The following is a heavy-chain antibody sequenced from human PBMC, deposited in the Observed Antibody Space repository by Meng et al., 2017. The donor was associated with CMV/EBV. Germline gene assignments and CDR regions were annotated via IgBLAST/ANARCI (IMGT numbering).Heavy chain of an antibody. CDR1: GGSFSGYY. CDR3: ARGQGWVRGVGAKRLRPNWFDP. J-gene: IGHJ5*02. Sequence: ESLKISCAVYGGSFSGYYWSWIRQPPGKGLEWIGEINHSGSTNYNPSLKSRVTISVDTSKNQFSLKLSSVTAADTAVYYCARGQGWVRGVGAKRLRPNWFDPWGQGTLVTVSS. CDR2: INHSGST. D-gene: IGHD3-10*01. V-gene: IGHV4-34*01.